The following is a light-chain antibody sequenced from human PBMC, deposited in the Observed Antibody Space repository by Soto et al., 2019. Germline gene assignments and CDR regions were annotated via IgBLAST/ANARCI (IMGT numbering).Light chain of an antibody. Sequence: EIVLTQSPATLSLSPGERATLSCRASQSVRSYLAWYQGEPGQAHRLLSSDASNRATGITARFSGRGSGTDFAIAISSLEREDFAVYYCQQRSNSLTVGGGTKVDSK. J-gene: IGKJ4*01. CDR3: QQRSNSLT. CDR1: QSVRSY. CDR2: DAS. V-gene: IGKV3-11*01.